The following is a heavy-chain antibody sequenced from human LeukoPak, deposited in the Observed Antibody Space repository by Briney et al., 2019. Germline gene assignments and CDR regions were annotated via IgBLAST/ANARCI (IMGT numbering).Heavy chain of an antibody. J-gene: IGHJ4*02. D-gene: IGHD2-15*01. Sequence: ASVKVSCKAPGYTFTSYGISWVRQAPGQGLEWMGWISAYNGNTNYAQKLQGRVTMTTDTSTSTAYMELRSLRSDDTAVYYCAREPLVAATEASGPNDYWGQGTLVTVSS. CDR2: ISAYNGNT. CDR3: AREPLVAATEASGPNDY. CDR1: GYTFTSYG. V-gene: IGHV1-18*01.